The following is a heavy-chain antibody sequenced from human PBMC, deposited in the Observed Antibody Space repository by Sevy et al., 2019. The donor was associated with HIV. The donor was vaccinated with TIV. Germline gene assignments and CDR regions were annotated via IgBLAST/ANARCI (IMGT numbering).Heavy chain of an antibody. Sequence: GGSLRLSCAASGFTFSDYYMNWIRQAPGKGLEWVSYISGSGSTMYYADSVKRRFTISKDNAKNSLYLQMNSLRVEDTAVYYCARSLTQIRDAFEIWGQGTMVTVSS. CDR2: ISGSGSTM. V-gene: IGHV3-11*01. CDR1: GFTFSDYY. J-gene: IGHJ3*02. CDR3: ARSLTQIRDAFEI.